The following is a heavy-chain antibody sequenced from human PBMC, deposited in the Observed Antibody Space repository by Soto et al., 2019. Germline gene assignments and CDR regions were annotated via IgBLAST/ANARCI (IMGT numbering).Heavy chain of an antibody. Sequence: EVQLLESGGGLVQSGGSLRLSCAASGFTFSSYAMSWVRQAPGKGLEWVSAISGSGGSTYYADSVKGRFTISRDNSKNPLYLQMNSLRAEDTAVYYCAKVAPAPYCSGGSCYFGDWFDPWGQGTLVTVSS. CDR3: AKVAPAPYCSGGSCYFGDWFDP. D-gene: IGHD2-15*01. V-gene: IGHV3-23*01. CDR1: GFTFSSYA. CDR2: ISGSGGST. J-gene: IGHJ5*02.